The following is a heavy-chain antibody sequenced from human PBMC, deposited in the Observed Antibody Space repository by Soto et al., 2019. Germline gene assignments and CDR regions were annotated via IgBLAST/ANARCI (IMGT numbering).Heavy chain of an antibody. Sequence: SETLSLTCTVSGGSISSYYWSWIRQPPGKGLEWIGYIYYSGSTNYNPSLKSRVTISVDTSKNQFSLKLSSVTAADTAVYYCARLVTYYDFWSGYYYGGLRGSFDYWGQGTLVTVSS. D-gene: IGHD3-3*01. CDR1: GGSISSYY. J-gene: IGHJ4*02. CDR3: ARLVTYYDFWSGYYYGGLRGSFDY. V-gene: IGHV4-59*08. CDR2: IYYSGST.